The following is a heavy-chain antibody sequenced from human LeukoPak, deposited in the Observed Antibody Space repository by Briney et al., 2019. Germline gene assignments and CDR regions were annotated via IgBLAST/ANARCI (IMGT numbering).Heavy chain of an antibody. J-gene: IGHJ3*02. D-gene: IGHD2-21*02. V-gene: IGHV4-39*01. Sequence: SETLSLTCTVSGGSISSSSYYWGWIRQPPGKGLEWIGSIYYSGSTYYNPSLKSRVTISVDTSKNQFSLKLSSVTAADTAVYYCARHEAAYCGGDCYLRAFDIWGQGTMVTVSS. CDR1: GGSISSSSYY. CDR3: ARHEAAYCGGDCYLRAFDI. CDR2: IYYSGST.